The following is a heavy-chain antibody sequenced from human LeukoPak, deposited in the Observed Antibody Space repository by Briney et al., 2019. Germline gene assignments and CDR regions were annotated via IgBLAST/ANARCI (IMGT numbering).Heavy chain of an antibody. D-gene: IGHD2-8*01. CDR2: IGGSGEST. J-gene: IGHJ3*01. V-gene: IGHV3-23*01. CDR1: GFTFSTHT. CDR3: ARRGGSNGWGAFDV. Sequence: PGGSLRLSCAASGFTFSTHTMNWVRQAPGKGLEWVSSIGGSGESTYYADSVKGWFTISRDNSKNTVFLQMNSLSRDDTAVYYCARRGGSNGWGAFDVWGQGTTITVSS.